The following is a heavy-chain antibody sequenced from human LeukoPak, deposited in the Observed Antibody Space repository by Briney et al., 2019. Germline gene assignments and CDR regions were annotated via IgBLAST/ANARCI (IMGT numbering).Heavy chain of an antibody. J-gene: IGHJ4*02. D-gene: IGHD3-3*01. CDR2: IHIGGST. CDR3: ARGRRDYDFWSGYSGVYYFDY. V-gene: IGHV4-39*01. Sequence: SETLSLTCTVSGGSISSSAYHWGWIRQPPGKGLEWIGSIHIGGSTYHNPSLKSRVTISVDTSKNQFSLKLRSVTAADTAVYYCARGRRDYDFWSGYSGVYYFDYWGQGTLVTVSS. CDR1: GGSISSSAYH.